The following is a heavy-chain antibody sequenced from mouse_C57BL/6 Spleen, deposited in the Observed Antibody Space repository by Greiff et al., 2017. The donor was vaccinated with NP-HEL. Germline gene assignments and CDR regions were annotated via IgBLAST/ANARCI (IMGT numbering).Heavy chain of an antibody. D-gene: IGHD5-2*01. CDR2: ISGGGGNT. CDR3: ARQEYAYAMDY. CDR1: GFTFSSYT. V-gene: IGHV5-9*01. Sequence: DVMLVESGGGLVKPGGSLKLSCAASGFTFSSYTMSWVRQTPEKRLEWVATISGGGGNTYYPDSVKGRFTISRDNAKNTLYLQMSSLRSEDTALYYCARQEYAYAMDYWGQGTSVTVSS. J-gene: IGHJ4*01.